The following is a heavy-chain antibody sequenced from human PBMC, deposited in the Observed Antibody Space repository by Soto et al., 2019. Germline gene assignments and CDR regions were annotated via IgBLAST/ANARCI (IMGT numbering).Heavy chain of an antibody. CDR2: INHSGST. CDR1: GGSFSGYY. Sequence: NPSETLSLTCAVYGGSFSGYYWSWIRQPPGKGLEWIGEINHSGSTNYNPSLKSRVTISVDTSKNQFSPKLSPVTAADTAVYYCARGYRITMIVVVISNWFDPWGQGTLVTVSS. J-gene: IGHJ5*02. CDR3: ARGYRITMIVVVISNWFDP. V-gene: IGHV4-34*01. D-gene: IGHD3-22*01.